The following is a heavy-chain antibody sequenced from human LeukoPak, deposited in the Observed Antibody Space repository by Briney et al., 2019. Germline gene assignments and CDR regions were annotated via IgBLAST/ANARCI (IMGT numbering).Heavy chain of an antibody. V-gene: IGHV1-18*01. J-gene: IGHJ6*02. CDR2: ISAYNGNT. CDR1: GYTFTSYG. CDR3: ARDRARDCSSTSCYPYYYYYGMDV. D-gene: IGHD2-2*01. Sequence: ASVKVSCKASGYTFTSYGISWVGQAPGQGLEWMGWISAYNGNTKYAQELQGRVTMTTDTSTSTAYMGLRSLRSDDTAVYYCARDRARDCSSTSCYPYYYYYGMDVWGQGTTVTVSS.